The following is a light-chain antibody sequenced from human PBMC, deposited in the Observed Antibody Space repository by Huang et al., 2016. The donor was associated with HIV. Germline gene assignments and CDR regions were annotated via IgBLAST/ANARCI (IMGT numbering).Light chain of an antibody. CDR3: LQHNDFPLT. V-gene: IGKV1-17*03. Sequence: DIQMTQSPSAMSASIGDRVIIACQASQDITNYLAWFQQKPGKVPKRLMYAASNLEGGVPSRFSGSGSGTEFTLTISSLQPEDSATYYCLQHNDFPLTFGGGTRVEI. CDR2: AAS. J-gene: IGKJ4*01. CDR1: QDITNY.